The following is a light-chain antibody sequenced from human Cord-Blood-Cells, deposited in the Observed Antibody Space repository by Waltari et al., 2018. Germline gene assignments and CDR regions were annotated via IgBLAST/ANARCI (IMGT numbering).Light chain of an antibody. J-gene: IGKJ2*01. CDR2: AAS. CDR3: QQSYSTPYT. Sequence: IQITQHPSSLSASVGHRVTITCRASQSISSYLNWYQQKPGKAPKLLIYAASSLQSGVPSRFSGSGSGTDFTLTISSLQPEDFATYYCQQSYSTPYTFGQGTKLEIK. CDR1: QSISSY. V-gene: IGKV1-39*01.